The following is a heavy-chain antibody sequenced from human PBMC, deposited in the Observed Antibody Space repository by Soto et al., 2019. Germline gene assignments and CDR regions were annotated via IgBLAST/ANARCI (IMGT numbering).Heavy chain of an antibody. CDR2: ISSSSSCI. CDR3: ARVVYDWNYKADY. D-gene: IGHD1-7*01. Sequence: EVQLVESGGGLVKPGGSLRLSCAASGFTFSSYSMNWVRQAPGKGLEWVSSISSSSSCIYYADSVKGRFTISRDNAKKSLYLEMNTLRAEDAYVYYCARVVYDWNYKADYWGQGTLVTVSS. J-gene: IGHJ4*02. CDR1: GFTFSSYS. V-gene: IGHV3-21*01.